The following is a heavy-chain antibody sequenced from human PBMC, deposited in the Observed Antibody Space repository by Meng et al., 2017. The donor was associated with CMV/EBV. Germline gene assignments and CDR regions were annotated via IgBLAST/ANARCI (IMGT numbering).Heavy chain of an antibody. CDR2: ISSSGNTI. D-gene: IGHD3-3*01. Sequence: GESLKISCAASGFTFSSYEMNWVRQAPGKGLEWVSYISSSGNTIYYGDSVKGRLTISRDNAKNSLYLQMNSLRAEDTAVYYCARENGVVIIPYDAFDIWGQGTMVTVSS. J-gene: IGHJ3*02. CDR3: ARENGVVIIPYDAFDI. V-gene: IGHV3-48*03. CDR1: GFTFSSYE.